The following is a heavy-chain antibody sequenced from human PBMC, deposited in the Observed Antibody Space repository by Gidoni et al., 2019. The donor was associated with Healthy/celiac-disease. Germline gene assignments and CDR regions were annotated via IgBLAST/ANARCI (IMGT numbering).Heavy chain of an antibody. CDR3: ARGGTIFGVVINPPDY. CDR1: GGSFSGYY. CDR2: INHSGST. Sequence: QVQLQQWGAGLLKPSETLSLTCAVYGGSFSGYYWRWIRQPPGKGLEWIGEINHSGSTNYNPSLKSRVTISVDTSKNQFSLKLSSVTAADTAVYYCARGGTIFGVVINPPDYWGQGTLVTVSS. D-gene: IGHD3-3*01. V-gene: IGHV4-34*01. J-gene: IGHJ4*02.